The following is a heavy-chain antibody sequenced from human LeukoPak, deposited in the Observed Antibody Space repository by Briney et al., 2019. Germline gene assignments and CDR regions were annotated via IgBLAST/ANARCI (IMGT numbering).Heavy chain of an antibody. CDR2: IRSKANSYAT. V-gene: IGHV3-73*01. Sequence: GGSLRLSCAASGFTFSGSAMHWVRQASGKGLEWVGRIRSKANSYATAYAASVKGRFTISRDDSKNTAYLQMNSLKTEDTAVYYCTRLSVSDGVVPNWFDPRGQGSLVTVSS. D-gene: IGHD3-3*01. J-gene: IGHJ5*02. CDR1: GFTFSGSA. CDR3: TRLSVSDGVVPNWFDP.